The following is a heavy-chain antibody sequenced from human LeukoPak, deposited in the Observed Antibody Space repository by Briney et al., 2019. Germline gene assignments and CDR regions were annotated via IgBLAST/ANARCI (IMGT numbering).Heavy chain of an antibody. J-gene: IGHJ4*02. CDR1: GFTFSSYS. V-gene: IGHV3-48*02. CDR2: ISSSSSTI. Sequence: GGSLRLSCAASGFTFSSYSMNWVRQAPGKGLEWVSYISSSSSTIYYADSVKGRFTISRDNAKNSLYLQMNSLRDEDTAVYYCARGGSILVVYEDHFDYWGQGALVTVSS. CDR3: ARGGSILVVYEDHFDY. D-gene: IGHD2-8*02.